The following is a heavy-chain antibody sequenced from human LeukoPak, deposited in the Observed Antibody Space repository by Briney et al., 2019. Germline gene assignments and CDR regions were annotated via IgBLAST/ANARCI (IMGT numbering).Heavy chain of an antibody. CDR1: GFTFRSYD. CDR2: IGTAGEI. V-gene: IGHV3-13*01. J-gene: IGHJ4*02. Sequence: PGGSLRLSCAASGFTFRSYDMHWVRQATGKGLEWVSGIGTAGEIYYPGSVKGRFTISRENAKNSLYLQMNSLRAEDTAVYYCARRGSSGWYDSFDYWGQGTLVTVSS. D-gene: IGHD6-19*01. CDR3: ARRGSSGWYDSFDY.